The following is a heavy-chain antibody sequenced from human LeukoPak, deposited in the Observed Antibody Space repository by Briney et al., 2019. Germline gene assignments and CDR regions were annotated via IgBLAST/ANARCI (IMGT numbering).Heavy chain of an antibody. J-gene: IGHJ4*02. Sequence: SVKVSCKASGYTFTGYYMHWVRQAPGQGLEWMGRIIPILGIANYAQKFQGRVTITADKSTSTAYMELSSLRSEDTAVYYCARFPQADGKDFDYWGQGTLVTVSS. D-gene: IGHD1-14*01. CDR1: GYTFTGYY. CDR2: IIPILGIA. V-gene: IGHV1-69*02. CDR3: ARFPQADGKDFDY.